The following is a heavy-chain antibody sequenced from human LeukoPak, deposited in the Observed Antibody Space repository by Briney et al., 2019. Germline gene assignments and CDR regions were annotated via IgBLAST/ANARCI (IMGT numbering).Heavy chain of an antibody. CDR1: GFTFSDYY. CDR3: ARDRRGYYYYYMDV. Sequence: GGSLRLSCAASGFTFSDYYMSWIRQAPGKGLEWVSYISSSGSTIYYADSVKGRFTISRDNAKNSLYLQMNSLRAEDTAVYYCARDRRGYYYYYMDVWGKGTTVTVSS. D-gene: IGHD5-12*01. J-gene: IGHJ6*03. CDR2: ISSSGSTI. V-gene: IGHV3-11*04.